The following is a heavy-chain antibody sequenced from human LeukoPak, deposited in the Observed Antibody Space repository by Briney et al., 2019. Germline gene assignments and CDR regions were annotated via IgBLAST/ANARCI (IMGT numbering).Heavy chain of an antibody. D-gene: IGHD3-3*01. V-gene: IGHV1-24*01. J-gene: IGHJ6*03. Sequence: ASVKVSCKVSGYTLTELSMHWVRQAPGKGLEWIGGFDPEDGETIYAQKFQGRVTMTEDTSTDTAYMELSSLRSEDTAVYYCARERAYYDFWSPEGDYYYMDVWGKGTTVTVSS. CDR3: ARERAYYDFWSPEGDYYYMDV. CDR2: FDPEDGET. CDR1: GYTLTELS.